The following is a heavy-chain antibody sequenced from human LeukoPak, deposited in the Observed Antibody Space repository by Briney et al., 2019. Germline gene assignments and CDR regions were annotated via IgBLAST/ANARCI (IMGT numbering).Heavy chain of an antibody. CDR3: ASGGEYCGGDCYERRAYMDV. Sequence: PSQTLSLTCTVSGGSISSGGYYWSLIRQHPGKGLEWIGYIYYSGSTYYNPSLKSRVTISVDTSKNQFSLKLSSVTAADTAVYYCASGGEYCGGDCYERRAYMDVWGKGTTVTGSS. D-gene: IGHD2-21*02. J-gene: IGHJ6*03. CDR2: IYYSGST. V-gene: IGHV4-31*03. CDR1: GGSISSGGYY.